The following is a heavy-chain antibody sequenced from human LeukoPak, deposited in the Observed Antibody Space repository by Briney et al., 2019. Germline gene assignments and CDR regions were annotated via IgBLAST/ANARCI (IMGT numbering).Heavy chain of an antibody. CDR3: ARGDSALWFGELLVYFDY. V-gene: IGHV4-61*02. Sequence: PSQTLSLTCTVPGGSISSGSYYWSWIRQPAGKGLEWIGRIYTSGSTNYNPSLKSRVTISVDTSKNQFSLKLSSVTAADTAVYYCARGDSALWFGELLVYFDYWGQGTLVTVSS. CDR1: GGSISSGSYY. J-gene: IGHJ4*02. D-gene: IGHD3-10*01. CDR2: IYTSGST.